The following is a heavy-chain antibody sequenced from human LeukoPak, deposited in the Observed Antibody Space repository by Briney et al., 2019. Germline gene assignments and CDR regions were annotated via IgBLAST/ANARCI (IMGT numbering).Heavy chain of an antibody. CDR1: GYTFTGYY. Sequence: GASVKVSCKASGYTFTGYYMHWVRQAPGQGLEWMGRIIPILGIANYAQKFQGRVTITADKSTSTAYMELSSLRSEDTAVYYCAREAIGRNFDYWGQGTLVTVSS. D-gene: IGHD2-2*02. V-gene: IGHV1-69*04. CDR3: AREAIGRNFDY. J-gene: IGHJ4*02. CDR2: IIPILGIA.